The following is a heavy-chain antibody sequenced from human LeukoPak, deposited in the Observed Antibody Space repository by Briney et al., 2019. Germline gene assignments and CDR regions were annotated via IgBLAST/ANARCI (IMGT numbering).Heavy chain of an antibody. CDR2: INPNSGGT. V-gene: IGHV1-2*02. Sequence: ASVKVSCKASGYTFTGYYIKWVRQAPGQGLECMGWINPNSGGTNYAQKFQGRVTMTRDTSINTAHMELSRLRYDDTAVYYCARDAYLGAFDIWGQGTMVTVSS. J-gene: IGHJ3*02. D-gene: IGHD2/OR15-2a*01. CDR1: GYTFTGYY. CDR3: ARDAYLGAFDI.